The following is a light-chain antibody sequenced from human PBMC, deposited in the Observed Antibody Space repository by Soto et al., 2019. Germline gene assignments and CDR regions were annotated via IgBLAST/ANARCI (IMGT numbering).Light chain of an antibody. CDR3: QQYNNWPVT. CDR1: QSVSSN. Sequence: EVVLTQSPVTLSVSPGERATLSCRASQSVSSNLAWYQQKLGQAPRLLIYDASIRATDIPARFSGSGSGTEFTLTISSLQSEDFAVYYCQQYNNWPVTFGQGTKLDIK. J-gene: IGKJ2*01. V-gene: IGKV3-15*01. CDR2: DAS.